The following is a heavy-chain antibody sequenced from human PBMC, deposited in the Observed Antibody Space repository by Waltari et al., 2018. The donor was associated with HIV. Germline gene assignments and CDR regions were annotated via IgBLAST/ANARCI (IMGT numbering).Heavy chain of an antibody. CDR3: ARGYGGGDPNPRPYGMDV. D-gene: IGHD5-18*01. Sequence: QLQLQESGPGLVKPSETLSLTCTVSGGSISSSSYYWGWIRQPPGKGLEWIGSIYYSGSTYYNPSLKSRVTISVDTSKNQFSLKLSSVTAADTAVYYCARGYGGGDPNPRPYGMDVWGQGTTVTVSS. CDR2: IYYSGST. J-gene: IGHJ6*02. CDR1: GGSISSSSYY. V-gene: IGHV4-39*01.